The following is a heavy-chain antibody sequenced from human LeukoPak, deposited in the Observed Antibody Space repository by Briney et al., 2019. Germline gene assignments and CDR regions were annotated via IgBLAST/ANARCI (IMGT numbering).Heavy chain of an antibody. CDR1: GYTFTSYG. D-gene: IGHD6-13*01. CDR3: ARILGSRWPTYYFDY. CDR2: ISAYNGNT. J-gene: IGHJ4*02. V-gene: IGHV1-18*01. Sequence: GASVKVSCKASGYTFTSYGISWVRQAPGQGLEWMGWISAYNGNTNYAQKLQGRVTMTTDTSTSTAYMELRSLRSDDTAVYYCARILGSRWPTYYFDYWGQGTLVTVSS.